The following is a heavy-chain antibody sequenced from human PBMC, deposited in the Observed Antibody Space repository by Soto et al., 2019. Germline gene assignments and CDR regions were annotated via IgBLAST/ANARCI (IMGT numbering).Heavy chain of an antibody. J-gene: IGHJ5*02. V-gene: IGHV1-46*01. CDR1: GYTFTSYY. D-gene: IGHD3-10*01. CDR2: INPSGGST. CDR3: ARVSQIYYGSGSYPSFDP. Sequence: ASVKVSCKASGYTFTSYYMHWVRQAPGQGLEWMGIINPSGGSTSYAQKFQGRVTMTRDTSTSTVYMELSSLRSEDTAVYYCARVSQIYYGSGSYPSFDPRGQGTLVTVSS.